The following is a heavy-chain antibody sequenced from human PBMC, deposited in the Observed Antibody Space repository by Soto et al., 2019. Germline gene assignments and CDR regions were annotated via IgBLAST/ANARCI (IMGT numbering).Heavy chain of an antibody. V-gene: IGHV3-15*07. Sequence: PGWSLRLSCAASGFISSDTWINWVRQAPGKGLEWVGLIKTKIEGGTTNYAAPVKGRFTVSGDDSKNTVYLHMNSLRTEDTAVYYCTADRPNISANSGMDVWGQGTTVTVSS. CDR1: GFISSDTW. J-gene: IGHJ6*02. CDR3: TADRPNISANSGMDV. CDR2: IKTKIEGGTT. D-gene: IGHD6-25*01.